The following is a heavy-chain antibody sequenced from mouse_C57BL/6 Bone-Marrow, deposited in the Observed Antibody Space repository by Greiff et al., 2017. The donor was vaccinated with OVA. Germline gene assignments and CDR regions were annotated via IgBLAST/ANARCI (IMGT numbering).Heavy chain of an antibody. CDR2: ISYDGSN. Sequence: EVKLQESGPGLVKPSQSLSLTCSVTGYSITSGYYWNWIRQFPGNKLEWMGYISYDGSNNYNPSLKNRISITRDTSKNPFFLKLNSVTTEDTATYYCARSGGLDYYGSSGYFDVWGTGTTVTVSS. CDR1: GYSITSGYY. D-gene: IGHD1-1*01. CDR3: ARSGGLDYYGSSGYFDV. V-gene: IGHV3-6*01. J-gene: IGHJ1*03.